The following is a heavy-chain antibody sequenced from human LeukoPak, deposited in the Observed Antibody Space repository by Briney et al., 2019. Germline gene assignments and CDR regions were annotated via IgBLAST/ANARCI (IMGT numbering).Heavy chain of an antibody. J-gene: IGHJ6*02. V-gene: IGHV1-2*02. CDR1: GYTFTGYY. D-gene: IGHD2-15*01. Sequence: ASVKVSCKASGYTFTGYYMHWVRQAPGQGLEWMGWINPNSGGTNYAQKFQGRVTVTRDTSISTAYMELSRLRSDDTAVYYCARDLRYCSGGNCYQYGMDVWGQGTTVTVSS. CDR3: ARDLRYCSGGNCYQYGMDV. CDR2: INPNSGGT.